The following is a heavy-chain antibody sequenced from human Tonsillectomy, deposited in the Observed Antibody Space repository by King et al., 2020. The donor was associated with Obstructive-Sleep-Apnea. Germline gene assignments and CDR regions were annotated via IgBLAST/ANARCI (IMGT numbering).Heavy chain of an antibody. CDR2: IYYSGST. Sequence: VQLQESGPGLVKPSETLSLTCTVSGGSTNSSNYYWGWIRQPPGKGLEWIGGIYYSGSTYYNPSLKSRVTISVDTSKNQFSLKLSSVTAAATAVYYCARGSSGYGYDYWGQGTLVTVSS. CDR1: GGSTNSSNYY. J-gene: IGHJ4*02. D-gene: IGHD3-22*01. CDR3: ARGSSGYGYDY. V-gene: IGHV4-39*07.